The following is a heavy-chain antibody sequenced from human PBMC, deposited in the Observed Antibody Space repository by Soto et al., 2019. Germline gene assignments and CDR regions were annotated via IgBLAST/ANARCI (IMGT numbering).Heavy chain of an antibody. CDR1: GGSISSYY. CDR2: IYYSGST. CDR3: ARGGGYKFDY. D-gene: IGHD5-12*01. V-gene: IGHV4-59*01. Sequence: QVQLQESGPGLVKPSETLSLTCTVSGGSISSYYWSWIRQPPGKGLEWIGYIYYSGSTNYNPSLKSRVTMSVDTSNNQFSLKLRSVNAADTAVYDCARGGGYKFDYWGQGTLVTVSS. J-gene: IGHJ4*02.